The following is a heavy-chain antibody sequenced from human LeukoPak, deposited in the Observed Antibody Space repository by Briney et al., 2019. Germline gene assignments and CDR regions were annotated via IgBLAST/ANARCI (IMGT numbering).Heavy chain of an antibody. Sequence: GGSLRLSCASSQFTLSSYAIYGVRHAPAKGLEWVAVISYDGSNKYYADSVKDRFTISRNNSKNTLYLQMNSLRAEDTAVYYCARDIGPYCTSSSCYVSAYWGQGTLVTVSS. V-gene: IGHV3-30*04. CDR2: ISYDGSNK. CDR3: ARDIGPYCTSSSCYVSAY. J-gene: IGHJ4*02. CDR1: QFTLSSYA. D-gene: IGHD2-2*01.